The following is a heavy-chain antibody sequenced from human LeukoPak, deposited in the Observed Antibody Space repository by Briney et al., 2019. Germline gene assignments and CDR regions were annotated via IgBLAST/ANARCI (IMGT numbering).Heavy chain of an antibody. Sequence: PGGSLRLSCAASGFDFKTLGMSWARQAPGKGLEWVSAIGGSGNTIYYADSVRGRFSISRDNSKNTMYLQMNSLRVEDTAAYYCAKDRETSWEYQLLDHFDYWGQGTLVTVSS. J-gene: IGHJ4*02. CDR2: IGGSGNTI. CDR3: AKDRETSWEYQLLDHFDY. V-gene: IGHV3-23*01. D-gene: IGHD2-2*02. CDR1: GFDFKTLG.